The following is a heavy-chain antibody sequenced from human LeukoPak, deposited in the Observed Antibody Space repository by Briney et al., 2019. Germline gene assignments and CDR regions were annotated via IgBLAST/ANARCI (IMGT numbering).Heavy chain of an antibody. V-gene: IGHV1-2*02. J-gene: IGHJ4*02. CDR1: GYTFTGSY. CDR2: TNPSTGGT. D-gene: IGHD3-3*02. CDR3: ARGGAFCSIATCHEFDH. Sequence: ASVKVSCKTSGYTFTGSYLHWVRQVPGQGLEWMGWTNPSTGGTKSAQQFEGRVTMTRDTSNTTGYLELRSLRLDDTATYYCARGGAFCSIATCHEFDHWGQGTLVIVSS.